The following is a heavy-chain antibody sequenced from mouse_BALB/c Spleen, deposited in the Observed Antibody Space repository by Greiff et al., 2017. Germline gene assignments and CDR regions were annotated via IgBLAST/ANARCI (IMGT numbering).Heavy chain of an antibody. CDR3: ARWSYVYAMDY. Sequence: VHVKQSGPELVKPGASVKISCKASGYTFTSYVMHWVKQKPGQGLEWIGYINPYNDGTKYNEKFKGKATLTSDKSSSTAYMELSSLTSEDSAVYYCARWSYVYAMDYWGQGTSVTVSS. J-gene: IGHJ4*01. D-gene: IGHD1-1*01. V-gene: IGHV1-14*01. CDR1: GYTFTSYV. CDR2: INPYNDGT.